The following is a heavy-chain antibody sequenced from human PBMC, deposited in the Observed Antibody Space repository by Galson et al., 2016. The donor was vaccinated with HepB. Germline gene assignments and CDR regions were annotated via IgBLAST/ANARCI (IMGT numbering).Heavy chain of an antibody. CDR2: VKSRLAGGTT. D-gene: IGHD6-13*01. CDR1: GFTFSHAW. CDR3: SPLPTGQQPYYFDY. V-gene: IGHV3-15*01. J-gene: IGHJ4*02. Sequence: SLSLSCAASGFTFSHAWMSWVRQAPGTGLEWVGRVKSRLAGGTTDYDAPGKDRFTISRDDSKNTLYLQMNRLRIEDTAVYYCSPLPTGQQPYYFDYWGQGTLVTVSS.